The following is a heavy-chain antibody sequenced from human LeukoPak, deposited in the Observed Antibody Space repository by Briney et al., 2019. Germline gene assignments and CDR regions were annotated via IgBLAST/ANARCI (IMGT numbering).Heavy chain of an antibody. D-gene: IGHD6-19*01. Sequence: GGSLRLSCAASGFTFSSYGMHWVRQAPGKGLEWVAVISYDGSSKYYADSVKGRFTISRDNSKNTLYLQMNSLRAEDTAVYYCAKEDSSGGNDAFDIWGQGTMVTVSS. CDR3: AKEDSSGGNDAFDI. J-gene: IGHJ3*02. CDR2: ISYDGSSK. CDR1: GFTFSSYG. V-gene: IGHV3-30*18.